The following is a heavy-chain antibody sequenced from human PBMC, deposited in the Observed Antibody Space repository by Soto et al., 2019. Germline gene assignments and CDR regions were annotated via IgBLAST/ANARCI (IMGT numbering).Heavy chain of an antibody. CDR2: ISGSGGST. V-gene: IGHV3-23*01. J-gene: IGHJ4*02. Sequence: GGSLRLSCAASGFTFDDYGMSWVRQAPGKGLEWVSAISGSGGSTYYADSVKGRFTISRDNSKNTLYLKMNSLRAEDTAVYYCAKASGSYYVPRFDYWGQGTLVTVSS. CDR1: GFTFDDYG. D-gene: IGHD1-26*01. CDR3: AKASGSYYVPRFDY.